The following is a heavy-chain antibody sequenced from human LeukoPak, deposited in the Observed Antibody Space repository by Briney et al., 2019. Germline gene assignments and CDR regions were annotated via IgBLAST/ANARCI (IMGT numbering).Heavy chain of an antibody. Sequence: SETLSLTCTVSGYSISSGYYWGWIRQPPGKGLEWIGSIYHSGSTYYNPSLKSRVTISVDTSKNQFSLKLSSVTAADTAVYYCARERDGDIDYWGQGTLVTVSS. V-gene: IGHV4-38-2*02. CDR3: ARERDGDIDY. D-gene: IGHD4-17*01. CDR1: GYSISSGYY. CDR2: IYHSGST. J-gene: IGHJ4*02.